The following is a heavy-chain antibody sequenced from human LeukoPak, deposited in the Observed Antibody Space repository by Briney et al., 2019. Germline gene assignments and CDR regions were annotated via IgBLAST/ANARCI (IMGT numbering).Heavy chain of an antibody. Sequence: PGGSLRLSCAASGLTFSRYNMNWVRQAPGKGLEWVSSIGTSSINIYYTDSVKGRFTISRDNAKNSLYLQVDSLRVEDTAVYFCASGTVGNYALDYWGQGTLVTVSS. D-gene: IGHD1-7*01. CDR2: IGTSSINI. V-gene: IGHV3-21*01. J-gene: IGHJ4*02. CDR3: ASGTVGNYALDY. CDR1: GLTFSRYN.